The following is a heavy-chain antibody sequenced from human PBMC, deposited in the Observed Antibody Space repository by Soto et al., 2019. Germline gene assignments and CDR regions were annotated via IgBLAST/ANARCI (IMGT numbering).Heavy chain of an antibody. J-gene: IGHJ5*02. CDR2: INSDGSSI. CDR1: AFTFSRYC. CDR3: ARVQDR. D-gene: IGHD1-1*01. V-gene: IGHV3-74*01. Sequence: GGSLRLSCAASAFTFSRYCMHWVRQAPGKGLVWVSRINSDGSSITYADSVKGRFTISRDNAKNTLYLQMNTLRAEDTAVYFCARVQDRWGQGTLVTVSS.